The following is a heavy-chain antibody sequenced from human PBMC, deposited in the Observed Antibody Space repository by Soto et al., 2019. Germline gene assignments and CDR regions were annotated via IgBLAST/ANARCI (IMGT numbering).Heavy chain of an antibody. Sequence: SVKVSCKASGGTFSSYAISWVRQAPGQGLEWMGGIIPIFGTANYAQKFQGRVTITADESTSTAYMELSSLRSEDTAVYYCASPHWRQQLDHFDYWGQGTLVTVSS. CDR2: IIPIFGTA. D-gene: IGHD6-13*01. J-gene: IGHJ4*02. CDR1: GGTFSSYA. V-gene: IGHV1-69*13. CDR3: ASPHWRQQLDHFDY.